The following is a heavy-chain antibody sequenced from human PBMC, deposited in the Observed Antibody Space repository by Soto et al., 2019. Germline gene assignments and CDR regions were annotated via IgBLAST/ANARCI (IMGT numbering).Heavy chain of an antibody. V-gene: IGHV4-34*01. D-gene: IGHD3-3*01. J-gene: IGHJ6*03. Sequence: SETLSLTCAVYGGSFSGYYWSWIRQPPGKGLEWIGEINHSGSTNYNPSLKSRVTISVDTSKNQFSLKLSSVTAADTAVYYCASSTIFGVVTRRRGSYYMDVWGKGTTVTVSS. CDR3: ASSTIFGVVTRRRGSYYMDV. CDR2: INHSGST. CDR1: GGSFSGYY.